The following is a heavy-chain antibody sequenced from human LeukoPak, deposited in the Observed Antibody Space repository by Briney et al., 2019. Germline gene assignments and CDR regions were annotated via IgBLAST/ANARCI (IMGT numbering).Heavy chain of an antibody. D-gene: IGHD3-3*01. CDR2: IYYSWST. CDR3: ARGVVKPNYFDY. Sequence: SQTLSLTCTVSGGSLSSYDYYWSWIPHHPGQGREWLGYIYYSWSTYYNPSLKSRVTISIDTSKNQFYLKLSSVTAADTAVYYCARGVVKPNYFDYWGQGTLVTVSS. J-gene: IGHJ4*02. CDR1: GGSLSSYDYY. V-gene: IGHV4-31*03.